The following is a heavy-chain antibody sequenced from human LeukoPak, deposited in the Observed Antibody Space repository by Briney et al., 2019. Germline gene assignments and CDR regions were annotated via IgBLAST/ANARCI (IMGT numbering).Heavy chain of an antibody. D-gene: IGHD3-16*01. CDR2: IWYDGSNK. Sequence: PGGSLRLSYAASGFTFSSYGMHWVRQAPGKGLEWVSLIWYDGSNKYYADSVKGRFTISRDNSKNTLYLQMNSLRAEDTAVYYCARDWGKGDYWGQGTLVTVSS. CDR3: ARDWGKGDY. J-gene: IGHJ4*02. CDR1: GFTFSSYG. V-gene: IGHV3-33*01.